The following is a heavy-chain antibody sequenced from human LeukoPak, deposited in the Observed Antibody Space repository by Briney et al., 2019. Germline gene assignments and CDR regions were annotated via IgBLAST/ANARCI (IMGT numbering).Heavy chain of an antibody. CDR3: ARDMGYSGSWPGYFDY. D-gene: IGHD1-26*01. Sequence: PGGSLRLSCAASGFTFNSYWMSWVRQAPGKGLEWVSYIDTSSSTIYYADSVKGRFTIPRDNAKNSLYLQMKSLRAEDTTVYYCARDMGYSGSWPGYFDYWGQGVLVTVSS. V-gene: IGHV3-48*04. CDR1: GFTFNSYW. J-gene: IGHJ4*02. CDR2: IDTSSSTI.